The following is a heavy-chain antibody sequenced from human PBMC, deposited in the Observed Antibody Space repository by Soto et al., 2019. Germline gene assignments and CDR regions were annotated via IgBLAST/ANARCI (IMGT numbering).Heavy chain of an antibody. CDR1: GGSFSGYY. CDR2: INHSGST. CDR3: ATEIVANWFDP. V-gene: IGHV4-34*01. Sequence: SETLSLTCAVYGGSFSGYYWSWIRQPPGRGLEWIGEINHSGSTNYNPSLKSRVTISVDTSKNQFSLKLSSVTAADTAVYYCATEIVANWFDPWGQGTLVTVSS. J-gene: IGHJ5*02. D-gene: IGHD2-15*01.